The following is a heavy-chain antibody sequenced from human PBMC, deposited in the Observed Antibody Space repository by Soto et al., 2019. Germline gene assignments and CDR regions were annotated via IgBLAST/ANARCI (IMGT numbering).Heavy chain of an antibody. CDR3: ARESEGGYNWNPTNYYGMDV. J-gene: IGHJ6*02. CDR1: GDSVSSNSAA. Sequence: SQTLSLTCAISGDSVSSNSAAWNWIRQSPSRGLEWLGRTYYRSKWYNDYAVSVKSRITINPDTSKNQFSLQLNSVTPEDTAVYYCARESEGGYNWNPTNYYGMDVWGQGTTVTVSS. CDR2: TYYRSKWYN. D-gene: IGHD1-20*01. V-gene: IGHV6-1*01.